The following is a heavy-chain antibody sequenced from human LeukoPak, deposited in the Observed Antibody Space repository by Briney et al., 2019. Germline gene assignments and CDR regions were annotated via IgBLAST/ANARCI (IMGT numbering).Heavy chain of an antibody. CDR3: TRVSWSRFSDY. V-gene: IGHV3-49*04. Sequence: GGSLSLSCTASGFXFGDYAISWVRQAPGKGLEWVGFIRTKAYGGTTEYAASVKGRFTMSRDDSKSIAYLQMNSLKSEDTAVYYCTRVSWSRFSDYWGQGTLVTVSS. CDR2: IRTKAYGGTT. J-gene: IGHJ4*02. D-gene: IGHD2/OR15-2a*01. CDR1: GFXFGDYA.